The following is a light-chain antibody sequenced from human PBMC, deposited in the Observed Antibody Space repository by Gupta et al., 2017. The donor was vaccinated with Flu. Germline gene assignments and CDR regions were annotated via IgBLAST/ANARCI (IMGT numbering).Light chain of an antibody. CDR1: HSVNSC. J-gene: IGKJ4*01. CDR3: QQCANWPLT. Sequence: EIMLTQSPATLSLSPGDRATLSCRASHSVNSCLAWYQQKLGQAPRLLIFGASNRATGIPSRFSGSRSETDFTLTINSLEPEDFAVYYCQQCANWPLTFGGGTKVEIK. CDR2: GAS. V-gene: IGKV3-11*01.